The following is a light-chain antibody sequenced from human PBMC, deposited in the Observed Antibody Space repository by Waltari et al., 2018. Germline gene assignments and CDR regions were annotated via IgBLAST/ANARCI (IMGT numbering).Light chain of an antibody. CDR3: ISYTSGTTDWV. CDR1: SRDIGGYNY. CDR2: DVT. Sequence: HSALTQPASVSGSPGQSITISCSGTSRDIGGYNYVSWYQQHPGKAPKLLIYDVTNRPSGVSKRFSGSKSGNTASLTISGLQAEDEAVYFCISYTSGTTDWVFGEGTKLTVL. V-gene: IGLV2-14*03. J-gene: IGLJ3*02.